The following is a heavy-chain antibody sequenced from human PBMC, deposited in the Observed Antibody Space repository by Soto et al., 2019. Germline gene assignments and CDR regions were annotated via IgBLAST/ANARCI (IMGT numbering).Heavy chain of an antibody. CDR2: ISYDGSNK. Sequence: QVQLVESGGGVVKPGRSLRLSCSASGFTFSSYAMHWVRQAPGKGLEWVAVISYDGSNKYYADSVKGRFTISRDNSKNTLYLHMNSLRAEDTAVYYCARRGYCGGDCYSGNLLDYWGQGTLVTVSS. V-gene: IGHV3-30-3*01. J-gene: IGHJ4*02. D-gene: IGHD2-21*02. CDR3: ARRGYCGGDCYSGNLLDY. CDR1: GFTFSSYA.